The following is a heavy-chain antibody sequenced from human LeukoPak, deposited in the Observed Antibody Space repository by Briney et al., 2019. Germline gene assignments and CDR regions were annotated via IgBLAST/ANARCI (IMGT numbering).Heavy chain of an antibody. Sequence: ASVTVSFKASGYTFTGHYMHWVRQAPGQGLEWMGWINPKTGGTYYAQKFQGRVTMTRDTSISTAYMELRSLRSDDTAVYYCASAPITVFEVVKGEFDYWGQGTLVAVSS. V-gene: IGHV1-2*02. CDR2: INPKTGGT. D-gene: IGHD3-3*01. CDR1: GYTFTGHY. CDR3: ASAPITVFEVVKGEFDY. J-gene: IGHJ4*02.